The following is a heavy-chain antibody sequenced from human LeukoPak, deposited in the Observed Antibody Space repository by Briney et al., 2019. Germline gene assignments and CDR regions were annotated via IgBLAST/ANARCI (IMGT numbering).Heavy chain of an antibody. CDR2: ISSSGSTI. V-gene: IGHV3-48*03. CDR3: AKDFSYSGYWSFDY. CDR1: GFTFSSYE. D-gene: IGHD5-12*01. J-gene: IGHJ4*02. Sequence: GGSLRLSCAASGFTFSSYEMNWVRQAPGKGLEWVSYISSSGSTIYYADSVKGRFTISRDNSKNTLYLQMNSLRAEDTAVYYCAKDFSYSGYWSFDYWGQGTLVTVSS.